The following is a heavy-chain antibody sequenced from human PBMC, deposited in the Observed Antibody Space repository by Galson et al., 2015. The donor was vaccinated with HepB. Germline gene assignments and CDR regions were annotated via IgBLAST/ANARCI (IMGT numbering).Heavy chain of an antibody. CDR1: GFTFSSYA. J-gene: IGHJ4*02. D-gene: IGHD4-17*01. CDR3: AKDVGRFGDSLDYFDY. Sequence: SLRLSCAASGFTFSSYAMSWVRQAPGKGLEWVSGISGDGYSTHNADSVKGRFTISRDNSKNTLYLQMNSLRAEDTAIYYCAKDVGRFGDSLDYFDYWGQGTLVTVSS. CDR2: ISGDGYST. V-gene: IGHV3-23*01.